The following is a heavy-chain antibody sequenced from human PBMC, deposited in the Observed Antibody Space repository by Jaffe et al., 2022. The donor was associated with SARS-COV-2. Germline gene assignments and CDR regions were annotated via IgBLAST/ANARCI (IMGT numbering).Heavy chain of an antibody. V-gene: IGHV3-23*01. D-gene: IGHD2-2*01. CDR1: GFTFSSYA. J-gene: IGHJ6*02. Sequence: EVQLLESGGGLVQPGGSLRLSCAASGFTFSSYAMSWVRQAPGKGLEWVSAISGSGGSTYYADSVKGRFTISRDNSKNTLYLQMNSLRAEDTAVYYCAKRVGYCSSTSCYLGYYYYYGMDVWGQGTTVTVSS. CDR2: ISGSGGST. CDR3: AKRVGYCSSTSCYLGYYYYYGMDV.